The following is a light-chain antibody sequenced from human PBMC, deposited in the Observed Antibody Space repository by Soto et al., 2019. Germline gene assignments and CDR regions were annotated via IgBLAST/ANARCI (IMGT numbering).Light chain of an antibody. J-gene: IGKJ1*01. Sequence: DIQMTQSPSTLSASVGERVTITCRASQSISSWLAWYQQKPGKAPKLLIYKASSLESGVPSRFSGSGSGTEFTLTISSLQPDDFATYYCQQYETFGQGTKVEIK. CDR2: KAS. CDR1: QSISSW. CDR3: QQYET. V-gene: IGKV1-5*03.